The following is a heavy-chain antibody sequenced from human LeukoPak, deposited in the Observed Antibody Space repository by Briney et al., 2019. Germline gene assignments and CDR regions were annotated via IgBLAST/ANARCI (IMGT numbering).Heavy chain of an antibody. J-gene: IGHJ5*02. CDR3: ARDRERAHDYSNYRAYGWFDP. V-gene: IGHV1-46*01. CDR1: GYTFTSYA. CDR2: INPSGGST. D-gene: IGHD4-11*01. Sequence: ASVKVSCKASGYTFTSYAMNWVRQAPGQGLEWMGIINPSGGSTSYAQKFQGRVTMTRDTSTSTVYMELSSLRSEDTAVYYCARDRERAHDYSNYRAYGWFDPWGQGTLVTVSS.